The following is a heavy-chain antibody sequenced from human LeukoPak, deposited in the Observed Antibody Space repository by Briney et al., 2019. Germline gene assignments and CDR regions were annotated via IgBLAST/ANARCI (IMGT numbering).Heavy chain of an antibody. CDR2: IIPIFGTA. Sequence: SVKVSCKASGGTFSSYAIGWVRQAPGQGLEWMGGIIPIFGTANYAQKFQGRVTITTDESTSTAYMELSSLRSEDTAVYYCARDEDGVGWFDPWGQGTLVTVSS. CDR1: GGTFSSYA. CDR3: ARDEDGVGWFDP. V-gene: IGHV1-69*05. D-gene: IGHD2-2*01. J-gene: IGHJ5*02.